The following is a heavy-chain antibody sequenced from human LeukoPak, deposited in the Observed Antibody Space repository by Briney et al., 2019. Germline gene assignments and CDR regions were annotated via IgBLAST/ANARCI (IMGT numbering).Heavy chain of an antibody. CDR2: IRYDGRNK. J-gene: IGHJ4*02. CDR3: ARVRSAAAGPLDY. D-gene: IGHD6-13*01. CDR1: GFTFSTYG. Sequence: GGSLRLSCAASGFTFSTYGMHWVRQAPGKGLEWVAFIRYDGRNKYCADSVKGRFTISRDNAKKSLYLQMNRLRADDTAVYHCARVRSAAAGPLDYWGQGTLVTVSS. V-gene: IGHV3-30*02.